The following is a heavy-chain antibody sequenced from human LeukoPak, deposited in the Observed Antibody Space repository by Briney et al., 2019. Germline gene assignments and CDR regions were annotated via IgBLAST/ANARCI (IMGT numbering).Heavy chain of an antibody. CDR2: IGSSGTNT. Sequence: GGSLRLSCTASGFTFSIYAMHWVRQAPGKGLEYVSVIGSSGTNTYYANSVKGRFTISRDNSENTLYLQMGGLRPEDMAVYYCAREGHGGYVGPYFNYWGQGTLVTVSS. CDR3: AREGHGGYVGPYFNY. V-gene: IGHV3-64*01. D-gene: IGHD3-9*01. CDR1: GFTFSIYA. J-gene: IGHJ4*02.